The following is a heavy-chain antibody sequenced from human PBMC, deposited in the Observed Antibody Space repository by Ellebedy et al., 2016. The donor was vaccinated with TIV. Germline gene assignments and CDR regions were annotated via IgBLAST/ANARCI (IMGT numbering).Heavy chain of an antibody. CDR1: GGSISSSSYY. D-gene: IGHD3-3*01. CDR3: ARVIWYYDFWSGYPSHFDY. J-gene: IGHJ4*02. CDR2: IYYSGST. V-gene: IGHV4-39*02. Sequence: GSLRLSCTVSGGSISSSSYYWGWIRQPPGKGLEWIGSIYYSGSTYYNPSLKSRVTISVDTSKNHFSLKLSSVTAADTAVYYGARVIWYYDFWSGYPSHFDYWGQGTLVIVSS.